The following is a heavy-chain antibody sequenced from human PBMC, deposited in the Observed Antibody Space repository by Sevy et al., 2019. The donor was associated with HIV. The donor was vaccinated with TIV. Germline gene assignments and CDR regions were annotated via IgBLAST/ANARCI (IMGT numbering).Heavy chain of an antibody. V-gene: IGHV4-4*02. Sequence: SETLSLTCAVSGGSISSSNWWSWVRQPPGKGLEWIGEIYHSGSTNYNPSLKSRVTISVDKSKNQFSLKLGSVTAADTAVYYCARSYCSSTSCLKTYFDYWGQGTLVTVSS. D-gene: IGHD2-2*01. CDR3: ARSYCSSTSCLKTYFDY. CDR2: IYHSGST. CDR1: GGSISSSNW. J-gene: IGHJ4*02.